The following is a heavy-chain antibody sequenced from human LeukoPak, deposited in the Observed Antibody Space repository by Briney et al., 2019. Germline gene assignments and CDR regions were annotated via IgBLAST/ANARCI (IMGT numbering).Heavy chain of an antibody. CDR2: ISSSSTYI. CDR3: VTDGADYYDSTGYPIYFDY. D-gene: IGHD3-22*01. J-gene: IGHJ4*02. CDR1: GFTFSNYN. V-gene: IGHV3-21*01. Sequence: PGGSLRLSCAASGFTFSNYNMNWVRQAPGKGLEWVSCISSSSTYIYYADSVKDRFTISRDNAKNSLYLQMNSLRAEDTAVYYCVTDGADYYDSTGYPIYFDYWGQGTLVTVSS.